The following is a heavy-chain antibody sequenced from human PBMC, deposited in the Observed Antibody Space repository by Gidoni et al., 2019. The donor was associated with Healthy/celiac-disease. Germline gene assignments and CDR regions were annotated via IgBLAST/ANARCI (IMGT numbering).Heavy chain of an antibody. CDR2: INHSGST. J-gene: IGHJ4*02. Sequence: QVQLQQWGAGLLKPSETLSPTCDVYGGSFSGYYWSWIRQPPGKGLEWIGEINHSGSTNYNPSLKSRVTISVDTSKNQFSLKLSSVTAADTAVYYCARDSDGYNNGSYWGQGTLVTVSS. V-gene: IGHV4-34*01. CDR3: ARDSDGYNNGSY. D-gene: IGHD4-4*01. CDR1: GGSFSGYY.